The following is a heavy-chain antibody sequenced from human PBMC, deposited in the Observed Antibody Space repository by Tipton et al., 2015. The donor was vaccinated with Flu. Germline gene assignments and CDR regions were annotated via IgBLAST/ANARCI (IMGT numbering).Heavy chain of an antibody. CDR2: IKQDGSEK. J-gene: IGHJ6*02. D-gene: IGHD6-19*01. CDR1: GFTFSSYW. Sequence: QLVQSGGGLVQPGGSLRLSCAASGFTFSSYWMSWVRQAPGKGLEWVANIKQDGSEKYYVDSVKGRFTISRDNAKNSLYLQMNSLRAEDTAVYYCARPIGGWGSEGYYYYGMDVWGQGTTVTVSS. V-gene: IGHV3-7*01. CDR3: ARPIGGWGSEGYYYYGMDV.